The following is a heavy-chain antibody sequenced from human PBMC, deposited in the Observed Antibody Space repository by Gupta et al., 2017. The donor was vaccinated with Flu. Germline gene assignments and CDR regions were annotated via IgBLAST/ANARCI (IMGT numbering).Heavy chain of an antibody. D-gene: IGHD6-19*01. J-gene: IGHJ4*02. Sequence: QLQLQESGPGLVKPSETLSLTCTVSGGSISSSSYYWGWIRQPPGKGLEWIGSIYYSGSTYYNPSLKSRVTISVDTSKNQFSLKLSSVTAADTAVYYCARQSDGYSSGWYTYDYWGQGTLVTVSS. CDR1: GGSISSSSYY. CDR2: IYYSGST. V-gene: IGHV4-39*01. CDR3: ARQSDGYSSGWYTYDY.